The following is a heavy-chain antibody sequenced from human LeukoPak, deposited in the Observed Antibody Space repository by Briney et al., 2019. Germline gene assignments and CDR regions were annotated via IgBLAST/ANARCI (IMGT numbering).Heavy chain of an antibody. CDR3: ARASKWELLKAFDI. V-gene: IGHV6-1*01. CDR2: TYCRSKWYN. Sequence: SQTLSLTCAISGDSVSSNSAAWNWIRQSPSRGLEWLGRTYCRSKWYNDYAVSVKSRITINPDTSKNQFSLQLNSVTPEDTAVYYCARASKWELLKAFDIWGQGTMVTVSS. D-gene: IGHD1-26*01. J-gene: IGHJ3*02. CDR1: GDSVSSNSAA.